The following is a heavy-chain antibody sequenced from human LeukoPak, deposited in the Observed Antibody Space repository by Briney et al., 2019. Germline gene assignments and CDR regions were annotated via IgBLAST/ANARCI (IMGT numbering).Heavy chain of an antibody. D-gene: IGHD4-17*01. CDR3: ARIRDFGASYHYFYMDV. Sequence: GGSLRLSCAASGFTFSSCSMNWVRQAPGKGLEWVSAISSDSSYIYYADSVRGRFTTSRDNAKNSLYLQMSSLRAEDTAVYYCARIRDFGASYHYFYMDVWGKGTTVTVSS. CDR1: GFTFSSCS. CDR2: ISSDSSYI. J-gene: IGHJ6*03. V-gene: IGHV3-21*01.